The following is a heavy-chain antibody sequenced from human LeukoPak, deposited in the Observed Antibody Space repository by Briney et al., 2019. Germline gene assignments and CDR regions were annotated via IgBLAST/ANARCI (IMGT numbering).Heavy chain of an antibody. CDR1: GYAFTTYG. J-gene: IGHJ4*02. Sequence: GASVKVSCKASGYAFTTYGINWVRQAPGQGLEWMGWISGYNGDTNYAQKLQGRVTMTTDTSTTTAYMELRSLRSDDTAVYYCARGGPGYYYDGVGYNYHFDSWGQGTRVTVSS. CDR2: ISGYNGDT. D-gene: IGHD3-22*01. CDR3: ARGGPGYYYDGVGYNYHFDS. V-gene: IGHV1-18*01.